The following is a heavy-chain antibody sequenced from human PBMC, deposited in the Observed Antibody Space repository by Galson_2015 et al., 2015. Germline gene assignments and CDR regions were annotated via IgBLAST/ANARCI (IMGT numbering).Heavy chain of an antibody. CDR2: ISGRSTFI. V-gene: IGHV3-21*01. J-gene: IGHJ4*02. Sequence: SLRVSCAASGLPFSSYNMNWVRQAPGKGLQWVSSISGRSTFIFYSDSVKGRFTISRDNAKNSLSLQMNSLSGNDTAVYYCTRHLRIGSAAPEFWGQSTLVPVSS. D-gene: IGHD3-10*01. CDR1: GLPFSSYN. CDR3: TRHLRIGSAAPEF.